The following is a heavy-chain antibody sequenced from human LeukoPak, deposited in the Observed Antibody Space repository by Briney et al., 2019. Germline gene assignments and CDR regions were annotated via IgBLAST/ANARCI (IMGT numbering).Heavy chain of an antibody. CDR1: GGSISSGGYS. Sequence: SETLSLTCTVSGGSISSGGYSWSWIRQPPGKGLEWIGYIYHSGSTYYNPSLKSRVTISVDRSKNQFSLKLSSVTAADTAVYYCARGTTVTTNWFDPWGQGTLVTVSS. V-gene: IGHV4-30-2*01. D-gene: IGHD4-17*01. CDR2: IYHSGST. J-gene: IGHJ5*02. CDR3: ARGTTVTTNWFDP.